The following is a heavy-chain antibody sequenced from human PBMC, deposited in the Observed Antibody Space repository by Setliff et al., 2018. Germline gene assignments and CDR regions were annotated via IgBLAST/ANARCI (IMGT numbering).Heavy chain of an antibody. CDR3: AKDVVGYSSTWPKRDYFDS. J-gene: IGHJ4*02. CDR1: GFTFNTYA. Sequence: GGSLRLSCAASGFTFNTYAMSWVRQPPGKGLEWVSSISDTALGIYYADSVRGRFTISRDNSKKILFLQMNSLRVEDTAIYYCAKDVVGYSSTWPKRDYFDSWGQGTLVTVSS. D-gene: IGHD6-13*01. V-gene: IGHV3-23*01. CDR2: ISDTALGI.